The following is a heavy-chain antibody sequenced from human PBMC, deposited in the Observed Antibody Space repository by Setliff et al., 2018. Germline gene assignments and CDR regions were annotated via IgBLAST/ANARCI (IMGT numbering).Heavy chain of an antibody. V-gene: IGHV3-15*01. CDR1: GLRFSYAW. D-gene: IGHD2-8*01. J-gene: IGHJ3*01. CDR3: VHNADFIGTFNT. Sequence: PGGSLRLSCAVSGLRFSYAWVSWVRQAPGKGLEWAGRIKSYGSGGTIDYAAPVEGRYTISRDDSKNTVYLQMSSLKIEDTAVYYCVHNADFIGTFNTWGQGTMVTVSS. CDR2: IKSYGSGGTI.